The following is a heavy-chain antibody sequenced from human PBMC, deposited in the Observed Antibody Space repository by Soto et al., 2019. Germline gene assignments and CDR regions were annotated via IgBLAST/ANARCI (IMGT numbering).Heavy chain of an antibody. D-gene: IGHD3-10*01. CDR1: GGSISSSSYY. CDR3: ARHRNQDKIWFGELFLGDAFDI. Sequence: PSETLSLTCTVSGGSISSSSYYWGWIRQPPGKGLEWIGSIYYSGSTYYNPSLKSRVTISVDTSKNQFSLKLSSVTAADTAVYYCARHRNQDKIWFGELFLGDAFDIWGQGTMVTVSS. J-gene: IGHJ3*02. CDR2: IYYSGST. V-gene: IGHV4-39*01.